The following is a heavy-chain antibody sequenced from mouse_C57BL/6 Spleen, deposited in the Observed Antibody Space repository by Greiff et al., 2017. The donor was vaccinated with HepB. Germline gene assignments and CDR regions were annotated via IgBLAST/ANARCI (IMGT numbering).Heavy chain of an antibody. J-gene: IGHJ2*01. D-gene: IGHD2-4*01. CDR1: GYAFSSSW. CDR2: IYPGDGDT. CDR3: ARSDYDYDEGY. V-gene: IGHV1-82*01. Sequence: VQLQHSGPELVKPGASVKISCKASGYAFSSSWMNWVKQRPGKGLEWIGRIYPGDGDTNYNGKFKGKATLTADKSSSTAYMQLSSLTSEDSAVYFCARSDYDYDEGYWGQGTTLTVSS.